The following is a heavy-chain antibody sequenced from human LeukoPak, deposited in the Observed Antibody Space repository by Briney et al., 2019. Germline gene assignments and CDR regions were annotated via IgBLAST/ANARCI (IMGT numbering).Heavy chain of an antibody. CDR1: GGTFSSYA. CDR3: ARASSSWYYFDY. V-gene: IGHV1-69*04. CDR2: IIPILGIA. D-gene: IGHD6-13*01. Sequence: SVKVSCKASGGTFSSYAISWVRQAPGQGLEWMGRIIPILGIANYAQKFQGRVTMTRDTSTSTVYMELSSLRSEDTAVYYCARASSSWYYFDYWGQGTLVTVSS. J-gene: IGHJ4*02.